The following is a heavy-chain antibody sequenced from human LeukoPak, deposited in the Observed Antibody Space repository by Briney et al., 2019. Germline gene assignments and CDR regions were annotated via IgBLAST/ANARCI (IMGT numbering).Heavy chain of an antibody. J-gene: IGHJ3*02. V-gene: IGHV4-34*01. Sequence: SETLSLTCAVYGGSFSGYYWSWIRQPPGKGLEWIGEINHSGSTNYNPPLKSRVTISVDTSKNQFSLKLSSVTAADTAVYYCARVGPRAFDIWGQGTMVTVSS. CDR2: INHSGST. CDR3: ARVGPRAFDI. CDR1: GGSFSGYY.